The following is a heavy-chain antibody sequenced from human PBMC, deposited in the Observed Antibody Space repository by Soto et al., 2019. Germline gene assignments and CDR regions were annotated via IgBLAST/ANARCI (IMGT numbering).Heavy chain of an antibody. D-gene: IGHD3-22*01. J-gene: IGHJ5*02. V-gene: IGHV4-39*01. CDR3: ARHIDLIVRSSMIVVVNNWFDP. CDR1: GGSISSSSYY. Sequence: PSETLSLTCTVSGGSISSSSYYWGWIRQPPGKGLEWIGSIYYSGSSYYNPSLKSRVTISVDTSKNQFSLKLSSVTAADTAVYYCARHIDLIVRSSMIVVVNNWFDPWGRGTLVTVSS. CDR2: IYYSGSS.